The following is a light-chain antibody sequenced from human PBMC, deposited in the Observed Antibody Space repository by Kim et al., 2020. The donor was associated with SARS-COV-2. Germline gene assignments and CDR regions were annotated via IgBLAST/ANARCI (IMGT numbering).Light chain of an antibody. CDR3: QSYDSYNGV. CDR1: SGSIASSS. J-gene: IGLJ3*02. V-gene: IGLV6-57*03. CDR2: ENN. Sequence: NFMLTQPHSVSESPGKTVTISCTRSSGSIASSSVQWYHQRPGSAPNTVIFENNQRPSGVPDRFSGSIDISSNSASLTISGLKTEDEADYYCQSYDSYNGVFGGGTQLTVL.